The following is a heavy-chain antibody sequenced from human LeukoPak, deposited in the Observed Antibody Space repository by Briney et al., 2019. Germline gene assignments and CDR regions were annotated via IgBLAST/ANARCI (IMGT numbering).Heavy chain of an antibody. J-gene: IGHJ6*03. D-gene: IGHD3-3*01. CDR1: GFSFSDYG. CDR2: IRYDGSNK. CDR3: AKRVVIKSTDYFYYYIHV. V-gene: IGHV3-30*02. Sequence: GGSLRLSCEASGFSFSDYGMHWVRQAPGKGLEWVAFIRYDGSNKYYADSVKGRFTVSRDNSQSTPYLQMNSLRVEDTAVYYCAKRVVIKSTDYFYYYIHVWGKGTTVTVSS.